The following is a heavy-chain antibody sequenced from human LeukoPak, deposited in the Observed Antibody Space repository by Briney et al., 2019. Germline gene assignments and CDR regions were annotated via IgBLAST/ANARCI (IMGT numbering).Heavy chain of an antibody. Sequence: PGGSLRLSCAASGFTFDDYAMHWVRQAPGKGLEWVSGASWNSGSIGYADSVKGRFTISRDNAKNSLYLQMNSLRAEDTALYYCAMGFGELLRNGMDVWGQGTTVTVSS. V-gene: IGHV3-9*01. CDR2: ASWNSGSI. J-gene: IGHJ6*02. D-gene: IGHD3-10*01. CDR1: GFTFDDYA. CDR3: AMGFGELLRNGMDV.